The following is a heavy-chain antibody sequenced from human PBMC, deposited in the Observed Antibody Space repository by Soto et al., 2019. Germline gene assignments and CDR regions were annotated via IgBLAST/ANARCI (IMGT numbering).Heavy chain of an antibody. V-gene: IGHV1-69*12. CDR3: ASEGGIASGATLDY. J-gene: IGHJ4*02. D-gene: IGHD2-15*01. Sequence: QVQLVQSGAEVKKPGSSVKLSCKASVGTFRSYAISWVRQAPGQGRAWMGGVIPIFGTANYAQKFQGRVTITADESTSTGYMKMSRMSFEDTDVYDCASEGGIASGATLDYWGQGTMVTVSS. CDR2: VIPIFGTA. CDR1: VGTFRSYA.